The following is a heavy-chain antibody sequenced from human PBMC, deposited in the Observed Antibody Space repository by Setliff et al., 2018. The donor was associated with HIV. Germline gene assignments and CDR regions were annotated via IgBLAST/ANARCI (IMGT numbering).Heavy chain of an antibody. CDR2: ISPSDSDI. D-gene: IGHD2-21*02. CDR3: ARADCGGDCYLPYYFDH. Sequence: PGESPKISCKGSGYSFTKYWIAWVRQTPGKGLEWMGIISPSDSDIRHSPSFQGQVTMSADKSVSTAYLQWSSLRAADTAVYYCARADCGGDCYLPYYFDHWGQGTLVTVSS. J-gene: IGHJ4*02. CDR1: GYSFTKYW. V-gene: IGHV5-51*01.